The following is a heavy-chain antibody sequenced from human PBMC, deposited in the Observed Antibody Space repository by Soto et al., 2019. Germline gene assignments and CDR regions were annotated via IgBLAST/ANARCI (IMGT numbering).Heavy chain of an antibody. J-gene: IGHJ6*02. CDR2: IYSGDNT. D-gene: IGHD6-13*01. CDR1: GFSVSSNY. Sequence: GSLRLSCAASGFSVSSNYMSWVRQAPGKGLEWVSVIYSGDNTYYADSVKGRFTISRHNSKNTLYLQMDSLRAEDTAVYYCGRDPRIAADDHGDYDMDVWGQGTTVTVSS. CDR3: GRDPRIAADDHGDYDMDV. V-gene: IGHV3-53*04.